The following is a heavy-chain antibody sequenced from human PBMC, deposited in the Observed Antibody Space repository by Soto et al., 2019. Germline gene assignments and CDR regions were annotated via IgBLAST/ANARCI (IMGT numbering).Heavy chain of an antibody. V-gene: IGHV3-23*01. Sequence: GGSLRLSCAASGFTFSSYAMSWVRQAPGKGLEWVSAISGSGGSTYYADSVKGRFTISRDNSKNTLYLQMNSLRAEDTAVYYCASPPPNVLRYFDWLLSGWGQGTLVTVSS. CDR1: GFTFSSYA. CDR3: ASPPPNVLRYFDWLLSG. J-gene: IGHJ4*02. D-gene: IGHD3-9*01. CDR2: ISGSGGST.